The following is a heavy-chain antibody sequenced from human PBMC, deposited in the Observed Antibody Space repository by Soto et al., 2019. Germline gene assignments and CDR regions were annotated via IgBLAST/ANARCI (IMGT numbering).Heavy chain of an antibody. CDR3: ARGGRSLPQPLDC. J-gene: IGHJ4*02. V-gene: IGHV3-33*08. CDR2: IWYDGSNK. CDR1: GFTFSSHG. D-gene: IGHD1-26*01. Sequence: QVQLVESGGGVVQPGRSLTLSCAASGFTFSSHGMHWVRQAPGKGLEWLAIIWYDGSNKYYADSVKGRFTISRDNSKNTLPLQMNNLRVEETAVYYCARGGRSLPQPLDCWGQGTLVTVSS.